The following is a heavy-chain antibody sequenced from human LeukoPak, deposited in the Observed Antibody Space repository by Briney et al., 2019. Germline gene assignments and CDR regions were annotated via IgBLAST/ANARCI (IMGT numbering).Heavy chain of an antibody. CDR3: ARGTVGAPGFDY. CDR1: GLMFNGYW. Sequence: GGSLRLSCAASGLMFNGYWMHWFRQVPGKGLVWVSEINPGGNKKNYADSVWGRFTVSRDNAKDTVYLQMDRVSVADTAVYYCARGTVGAPGFDYWGQGTLVSVSS. D-gene: IGHD6-13*01. J-gene: IGHJ4*02. CDR2: INPGGNKK. V-gene: IGHV3-74*01.